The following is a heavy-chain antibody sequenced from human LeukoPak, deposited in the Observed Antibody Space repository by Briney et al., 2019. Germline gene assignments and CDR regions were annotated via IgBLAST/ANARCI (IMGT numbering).Heavy chain of an antibody. CDR1: GFTFSSYS. CDR3: AKDLRYYGSAPFYGMDV. Sequence: GSLRLSCAASGFTFSSYSMNWVRQAPGKGLEWVSSISSSSSYIYYADSVKGRFTISRDNAKNSLYLQMNSLRAEDTAVYYCAKDLRYYGSAPFYGMDVWGQGTTVTVSS. D-gene: IGHD3-10*01. CDR2: ISSSSSYI. J-gene: IGHJ6*02. V-gene: IGHV3-21*01.